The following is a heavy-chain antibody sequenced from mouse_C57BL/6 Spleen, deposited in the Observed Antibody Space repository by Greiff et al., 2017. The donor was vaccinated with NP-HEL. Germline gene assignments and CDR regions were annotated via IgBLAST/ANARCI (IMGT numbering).Heavy chain of an antibody. J-gene: IGHJ2*01. CDR2: IDPSDSYT. CDR3: ARLGYGYSYYFDY. CDR1: GYTFTSYW. V-gene: IGHV1-50*01. D-gene: IGHD2-2*01. Sequence: QVQLQQSGAELVKPGASVKLSCKASGYTFTSYWMQWVKQRPGQGLEWIGEIDPSDSYTNYNQKFKGKATLTVDTSSSTAYMQLSSLTSEDSAVYYCARLGYGYSYYFDYWGQGTTLTVSS.